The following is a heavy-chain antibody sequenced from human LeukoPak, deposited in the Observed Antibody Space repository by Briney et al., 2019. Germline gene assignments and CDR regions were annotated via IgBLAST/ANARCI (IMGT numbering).Heavy chain of an antibody. V-gene: IGHV4-39*07. CDR1: GGSISSSSYY. J-gene: IGHJ4*02. D-gene: IGHD3-10*01. CDR2: IYYSGST. CDR3: ARGRKVRGVIITHRNGVQDY. Sequence: SETLSLTCTVSGGSISSSSYYWGWIRQPPGKGLEWIGSIYYSGSTNYNPSLKSRVTISVDTSKNQFSLKLSSVTAADTAVYYCARGRKVRGVIITHRNGVQDYWGQGTLVTVSS.